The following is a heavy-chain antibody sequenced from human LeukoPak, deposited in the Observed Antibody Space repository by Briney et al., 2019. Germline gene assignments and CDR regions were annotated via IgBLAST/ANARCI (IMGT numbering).Heavy chain of an antibody. V-gene: IGHV3-20*04. D-gene: IGHD3-22*01. CDR1: GFTFDDYG. CDR2: INWNGGST. CDR3: ARDPEYYYDSSGYYFNDAFDI. Sequence: PGGSPRLSCAASGFTFDDYGMSWVRQAPGKGLEWVSGINWNGGSTGYADSVKGRFTISRDNAKNSLYLQMNSLRAEDTALYYCARDPEYYYDSSGYYFNDAFDIWGQGTMVTVSS. J-gene: IGHJ3*02.